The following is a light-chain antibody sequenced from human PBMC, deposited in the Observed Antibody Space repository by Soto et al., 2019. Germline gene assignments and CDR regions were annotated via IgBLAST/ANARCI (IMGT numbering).Light chain of an antibody. CDR3: QQYNNWPLT. J-gene: IGKJ4*01. CDR1: QSVSSSY. Sequence: ESVLTQYPGTLSLSPGERATLSCRASQSVSSSYLAWYQQKPGQAPRLLIYGASTRATGIPARFSGSGSGTEFTLTISSLQSEDFAVYYCQQYNNWPLTFGGGTKVDI. CDR2: GAS. V-gene: IGKV3-15*01.